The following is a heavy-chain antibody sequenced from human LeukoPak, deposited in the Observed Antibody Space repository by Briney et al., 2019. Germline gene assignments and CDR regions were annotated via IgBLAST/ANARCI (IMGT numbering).Heavy chain of an antibody. Sequence: PSDTLSLTCTVSRGSISTYYWSWIRQPPGKGLEWIGYIDYSGSTNYNPSLKSRVTISVDTSKNQFSLKLSSMSAADTAVYYCAGSEMGGYTFDYWGQGTLVTVSS. D-gene: IGHD5-24*01. J-gene: IGHJ4*02. CDR2: IDYSGST. CDR1: RGSISTYY. V-gene: IGHV4-59*07. CDR3: AGSEMGGYTFDY.